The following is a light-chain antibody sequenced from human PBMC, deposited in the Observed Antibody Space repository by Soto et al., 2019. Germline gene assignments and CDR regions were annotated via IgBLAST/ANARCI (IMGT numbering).Light chain of an antibody. CDR3: CSYAGSYTLV. J-gene: IGLJ3*02. CDR1: SSDVGGYNY. V-gene: IGLV2-11*01. CDR2: DVR. Sequence: QSALTQPRSVSGSPGQSVTISCTGTSSDVGGYNYVSWYQQRPGKAPKLMIYDVRKRPSGVPDRFSGSKSGNTASLTISGLQPEDEADYYCCSYAGSYTLVFGGGTKLTVL.